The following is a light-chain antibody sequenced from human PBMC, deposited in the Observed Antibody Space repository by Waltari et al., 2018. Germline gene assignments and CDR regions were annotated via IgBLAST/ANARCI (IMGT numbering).Light chain of an antibody. CDR2: DAS. Sequence: EILLTQSPAALSVSPGERAPLSCRASPSVGSNLAWYQQKPGQAPQPLIYDASNRTTGTPVRFSGDGAETDFTLTISSREPEESAVYYCRHSSDWPAFGGGTKVEIK. CDR1: PSVGSN. J-gene: IGKJ4*01. CDR3: RHSSDWPA. V-gene: IGKV3-11*01.